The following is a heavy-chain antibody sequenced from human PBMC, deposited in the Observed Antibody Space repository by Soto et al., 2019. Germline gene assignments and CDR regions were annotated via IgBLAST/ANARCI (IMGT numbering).Heavy chain of an antibody. CDR3: AKDLEVTAGDYVGMDV. J-gene: IGHJ6*02. CDR2: ISYDGSNK. CDR1: GFTFSSYG. D-gene: IGHD1-1*01. Sequence: GGSLRLSCAASGFTFSSYGMHWVRQAPGKGLEWVAVISYDGSNKYYADSVKGRFTISRGNSKNTLYLQMNSLRAEDTAVYYCAKDLEVTAGDYVGMDVWGQGTTVTVYS. V-gene: IGHV3-30*18.